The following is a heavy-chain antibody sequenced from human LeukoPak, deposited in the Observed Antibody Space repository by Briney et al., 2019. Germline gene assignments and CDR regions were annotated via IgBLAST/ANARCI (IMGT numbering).Heavy chain of an antibody. CDR2: IYYSGST. V-gene: IGHV4-30-4*01. Sequence: SETLSLTCTVSGFSISSGDYYWSWIRQPPGKGLEWIGYIYYSGSTYYNPSLKSRVTISVDTSKNQFSLKLSSVTAANTAVYYCARVNYYGSGSYYNWFDPWGQGTLVTVSS. CDR3: ARVNYYGSGSYYNWFDP. J-gene: IGHJ5*02. D-gene: IGHD3-10*01. CDR1: GFSISSGDYY.